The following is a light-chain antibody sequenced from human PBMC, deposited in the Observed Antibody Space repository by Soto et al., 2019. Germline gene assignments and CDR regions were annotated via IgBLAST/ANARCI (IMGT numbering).Light chain of an antibody. CDR1: QSISSW. V-gene: IGKV1-5*01. CDR2: DAS. Sequence: DIQMTQSPSTLSASVGDRVTITCRASQSISSWLAWYQQKPGKAPKLLIYDASSLESGVPSRFSGSGSGTEFTLTISSLQPDDFATYYCQQYNSYSPDTFGQGTEVDIK. J-gene: IGKJ1*01. CDR3: QQYNSYSPDT.